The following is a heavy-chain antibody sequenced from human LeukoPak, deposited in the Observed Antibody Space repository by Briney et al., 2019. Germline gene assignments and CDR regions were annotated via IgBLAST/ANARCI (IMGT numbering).Heavy chain of an antibody. V-gene: IGHV4-59*08. CDR1: GGSISNYY. J-gene: IGHJ4*02. CDR2: IYYSGST. D-gene: IGHD1-26*01. CDR3: ARHVGTDFHY. Sequence: PSETLSLTCTVSGGSISNYYWSWIRQPPGKGLEWIGYIYYSGSTNYNPSLKSRVTISVDTSKNQFSLKLSSVTAADTAVHYCARHVGTDFHYWGQGTLVTVSS.